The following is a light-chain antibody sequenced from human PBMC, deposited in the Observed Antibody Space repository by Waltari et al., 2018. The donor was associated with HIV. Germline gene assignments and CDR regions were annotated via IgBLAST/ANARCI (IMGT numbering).Light chain of an antibody. V-gene: IGLV1-44*01. J-gene: IGLJ3*02. CDR3: GTWDADLDGPV. Sequence: QSVLTQPPSASGTPGQTISISCSGSRPNVRSNNVYWYQHIPPTAPKLIIYNTDQRPSGVRARFSASKTGTSASRAIGGLQAGDEGLYYCGTWDADLDGPVFGGGTKVTVL. CDR2: NTD. CDR1: RPNVRSNN.